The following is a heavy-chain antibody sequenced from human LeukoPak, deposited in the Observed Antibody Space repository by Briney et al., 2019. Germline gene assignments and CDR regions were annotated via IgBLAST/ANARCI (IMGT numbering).Heavy chain of an antibody. Sequence: PGGSLRLSCSASGFTFDEYAMHWVRQAPGKGLEWVSSISSSSSYINYGDSVKGRFTISRDNAKNSVYLQMNSLRAEDTAVYYCARERYYYDSTYYYVKYFDYWGQGTLVTVSS. D-gene: IGHD3-22*01. J-gene: IGHJ4*02. V-gene: IGHV3-21*04. CDR2: ISSSSSYI. CDR3: ARERYYYDSTYYYVKYFDY. CDR1: GFTFDEYA.